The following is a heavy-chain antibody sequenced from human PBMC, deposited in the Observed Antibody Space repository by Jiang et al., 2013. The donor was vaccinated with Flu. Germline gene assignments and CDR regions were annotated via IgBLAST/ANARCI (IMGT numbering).Heavy chain of an antibody. D-gene: IGHD3-16*02. J-gene: IGHJ4*02. V-gene: IGHV5-10-1*01. CDR3: ARQAGMITFGGVIVKEYFDY. CDR1: GYSFTSYW. CDR2: IDPSDSYT. Sequence: GAEVKKPGESLRISCKGSGYSFTSYWISWVRQMPGKGLEWMGRIDPSDSYTNYSPSFQGHVTISADKSISTAYLQWSSLKASDTAMYYCARQAGMITFGGVIVKEYFDYWAREPWSPSPQ.